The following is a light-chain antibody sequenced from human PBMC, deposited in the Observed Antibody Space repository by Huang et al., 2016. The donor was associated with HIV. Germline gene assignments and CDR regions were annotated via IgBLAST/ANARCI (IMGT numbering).Light chain of an antibody. CDR1: QSVNTN. CDR3: QQYNKWPPEYT. J-gene: IGKJ2*01. CDR2: AAS. Sequence: VMMSPSPATLAASPGERVTLPCGASQSVNTNLAWYQQKPGQPPRLLSYAASTRATGFPARFAGSGSGTEFTLTIDSLQSDDFAVYYCQQYNKWPPEYTFGQGTRLEIK. V-gene: IGKV3-15*01.